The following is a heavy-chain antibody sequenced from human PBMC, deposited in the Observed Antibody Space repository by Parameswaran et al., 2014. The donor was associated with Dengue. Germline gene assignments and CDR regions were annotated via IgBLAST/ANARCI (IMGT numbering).Heavy chain of an antibody. J-gene: IGHJ4*02. V-gene: IGHV1-2*06. D-gene: IGHD6-19*01. Sequence: WVRQAPGQGLEWMGRINPNSGGTNYAQKFQGRVTMTRDTSISTAYMELSRLRSDDTAVYYCARGAGSQWLAHWGQGTLVTVSS. CDR2: INPNSGGT. CDR3: ARGAGSQWLAH.